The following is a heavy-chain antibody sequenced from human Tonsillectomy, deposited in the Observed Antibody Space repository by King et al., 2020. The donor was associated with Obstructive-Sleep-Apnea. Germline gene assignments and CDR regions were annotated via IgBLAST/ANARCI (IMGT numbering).Heavy chain of an antibody. Sequence: VQLVESGGGLVKPGGSLRLSCAASGFTFSEYYMSWIRQAPGKGLEWVSYISSGGDTIYHGDSVKGRFTISRDDAKNSLYLQMNSLRAEDTAVYYCAKGSGSLLYYYYGMDVWGQGTTVTVSS. CDR3: AKGSGSLLYYYYGMDV. J-gene: IGHJ6*02. CDR1: GFTFSEYY. D-gene: IGHD3-10*01. CDR2: ISSGGDTI. V-gene: IGHV3-11*01.